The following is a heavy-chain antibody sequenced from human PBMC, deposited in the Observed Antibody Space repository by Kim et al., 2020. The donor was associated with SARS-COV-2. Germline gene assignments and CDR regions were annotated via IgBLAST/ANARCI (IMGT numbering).Heavy chain of an antibody. Sequence: SETLSLTCSVSSYSISSSYYWGWIRQPPGKGLEWIGIFYHRGSTYYNPSLKSRVTISVHTSKNQFSLKLSSVTAADTAIYYCAGWYSSTWYDYYYYGLDV. J-gene: IGHJ6*01. D-gene: IGHD6-13*01. CDR1: SYSISSSYY. V-gene: IGHV4-38-2*02. CDR3: AGWYSSTWYDYYYYGLDV. CDR2: FYHRGST.